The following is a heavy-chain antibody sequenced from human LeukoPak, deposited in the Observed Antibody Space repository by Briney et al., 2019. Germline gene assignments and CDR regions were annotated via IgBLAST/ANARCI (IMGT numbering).Heavy chain of an antibody. CDR2: IYHSGTT. D-gene: IGHD1-1*01. CDR1: GGSISTYY. Sequence: ASETLSLTCTVSGGSISTYYWGWIRQPPGKGLEWIGYIYHSGTTNYNPSLKSRVTISVDTSKNQISLKLNSVTAAGTAVYYCAREADDDGMDVWGQGTTVTVSS. J-gene: IGHJ6*02. CDR3: AREADDDGMDV. V-gene: IGHV4-59*01.